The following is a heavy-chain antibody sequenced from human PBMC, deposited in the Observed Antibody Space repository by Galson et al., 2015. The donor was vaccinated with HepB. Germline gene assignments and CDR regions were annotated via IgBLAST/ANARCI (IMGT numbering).Heavy chain of an antibody. J-gene: IGHJ4*02. CDR1: GFIFSSHW. CDR3: VRSGRNTAMVYYFDS. CDR2: IKKEGTVK. D-gene: IGHD5-18*01. Sequence: SLRLSCAASGFIFSSHWMSWVRQAPGRGLEWVANIKKEGTVKYYVDSVKGRFTISRDNAKNSLYLQMNSLRAEDTAAYYCVRSGRNTAMVYYFDSWGQGTLVTVSS. V-gene: IGHV3-7*03.